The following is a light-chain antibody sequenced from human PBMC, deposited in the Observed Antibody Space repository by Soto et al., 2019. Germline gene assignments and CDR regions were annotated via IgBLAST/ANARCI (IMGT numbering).Light chain of an antibody. CDR3: QKAHSAPWT. CDR2: AAS. Sequence: DIQMTKSPSSLSASVGDRVTIACRATQSVSNYLAWYQQKTGKVPKLLISAASTLHSGVPSRFSGSGSGTDLTLTISRLQAEDVATYYCQKAHSAPWTFGQGTKVEIK. V-gene: IGKV1-27*01. J-gene: IGKJ1*01. CDR1: QSVSNY.